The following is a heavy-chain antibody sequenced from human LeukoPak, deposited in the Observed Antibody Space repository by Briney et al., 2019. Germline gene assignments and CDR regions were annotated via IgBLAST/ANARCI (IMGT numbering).Heavy chain of an antibody. CDR1: GFTFDDYG. CDR3: ARDVGREAEGGY. Sequence: GGSLRLSCAASGFTFDDYGMSWVRQAPGKGLEWVAVIWYDGSNKYYADSVKGRFTISRDNSKNTLYLQMNSLRAEDTAVYYCARDVGREAEGGYWGQGTLVTVSS. J-gene: IGHJ4*02. CDR2: IWYDGSNK. V-gene: IGHV3-33*08. D-gene: IGHD3/OR15-3a*01.